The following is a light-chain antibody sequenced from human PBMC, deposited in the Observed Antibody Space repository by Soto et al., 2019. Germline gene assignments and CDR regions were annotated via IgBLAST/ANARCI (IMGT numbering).Light chain of an antibody. CDR3: SSYTSSSTLEV. CDR1: SSEVAGYNY. J-gene: IGLJ1*01. V-gene: IGLV2-14*01. Sequence: QSALTQPASVSGSPGQSITISCTGTSSEVAGYNYVSWYQQHPGKAPKLMIYEVSNRPSGVSNRFSGSKSGNTASLTISGLQAEDEADYYCSSYTSSSTLEVFGTGTKLTVL. CDR2: EVS.